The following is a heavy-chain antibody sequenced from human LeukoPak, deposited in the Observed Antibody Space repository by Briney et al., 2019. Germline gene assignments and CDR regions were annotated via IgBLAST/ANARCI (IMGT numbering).Heavy chain of an antibody. CDR2: INTDGSIT. CDR1: GFTFSSYW. J-gene: IGHJ4*02. Sequence: GGSLRLSCAVSGFTFSSYWMHWVRQAPGKGLVWVSRINTDGSITSYADSVKGRFTLSRDNAKNTLYLQMNSLRVEDTAVYYCARGVRDYWGQGTLVTVSS. V-gene: IGHV3-74*01. CDR3: ARGVRDY.